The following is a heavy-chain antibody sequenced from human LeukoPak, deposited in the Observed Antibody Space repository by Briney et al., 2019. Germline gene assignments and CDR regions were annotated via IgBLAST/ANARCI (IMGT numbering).Heavy chain of an antibody. CDR2: ISGSGGST. Sequence: PGGSLRLSCAASGFTFSSYAMSWVRQAPGKGLEWVSTISGSGGSTYYADSVKGRFTISRDNSKNTLYLQMNSLRAEDTAVYYCAKGLSDSGSYGWFDPWGQGTLVTVSS. D-gene: IGHD1-26*01. V-gene: IGHV3-23*01. J-gene: IGHJ5*02. CDR1: GFTFSSYA. CDR3: AKGLSDSGSYGWFDP.